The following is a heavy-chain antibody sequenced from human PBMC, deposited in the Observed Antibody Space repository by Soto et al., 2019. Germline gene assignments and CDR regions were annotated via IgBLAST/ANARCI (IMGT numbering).Heavy chain of an antibody. J-gene: IGHJ5*02. V-gene: IGHV1-18*01. D-gene: IGHD3-10*01. Sequence: QVQLVQSGAEVKKPGASVKVSCKASGYTFTNYGISWVRQAPGQGLEWMGWISAYNGNTKYAQKLQGRVTMTTDTATRSGYMERRSLRSDATAVYYCARGVGSGSYYNQYNWFDPWGQGTLVTVSS. CDR2: ISAYNGNT. CDR1: GYTFTNYG. CDR3: ARGVGSGSYYNQYNWFDP.